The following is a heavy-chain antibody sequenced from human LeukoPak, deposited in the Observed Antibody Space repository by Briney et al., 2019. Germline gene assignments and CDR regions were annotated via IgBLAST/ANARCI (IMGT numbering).Heavy chain of an antibody. CDR1: GGSFSDYS. V-gene: IGHV1-69*08. D-gene: IGHD5-12*01. CDR2: IIAILDTA. J-gene: IGHJ5*02. CDR3: VRSGYDYDWFDP. Sequence: SVKVSCKGSGGSFSDYSISWVRQAPGQGLEWMGRIIAILDTAHYAQKFQGRFTITADKSTTTVYMELSSLRSDDTAVYYCVRSGYDYDWFDPWGHGPLVTVSS.